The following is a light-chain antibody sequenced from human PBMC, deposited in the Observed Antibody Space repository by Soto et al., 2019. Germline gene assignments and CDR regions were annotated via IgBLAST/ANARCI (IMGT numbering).Light chain of an antibody. CDR3: SSYAGTNILYV. CDR2: EVS. V-gene: IGLV2-8*01. J-gene: IGLJ1*01. CDR1: SSDVGGYNY. Sequence: QSALTQPPSASGSPGQSVTISCTGTSSDVGGYNYVSWYQQHPGKAPKVMIYEVSKRPSGVPDRFSGSKSGNTAYLTVSGLQAEDEADYYCSSYAGTNILYVFGTGTKVTVL.